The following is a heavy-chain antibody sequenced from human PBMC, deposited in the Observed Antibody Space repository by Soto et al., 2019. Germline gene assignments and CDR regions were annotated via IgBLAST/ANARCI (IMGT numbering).Heavy chain of an antibody. Sequence: LSLTCNMSGDSYSISTYSWSWIRQPPGKALQWIGFIYQSGVTSYNPSLASRVSISLDRSNNQCSLKLKSVTAADTAVYFCAGMPYTSGLRFDPWGPGTLVTVSS. CDR2: IYQSGVT. CDR1: GDSYSISTYS. D-gene: IGHD6-19*01. J-gene: IGHJ5*02. V-gene: IGHV4-30-2*01. CDR3: AGMPYTSGLRFDP.